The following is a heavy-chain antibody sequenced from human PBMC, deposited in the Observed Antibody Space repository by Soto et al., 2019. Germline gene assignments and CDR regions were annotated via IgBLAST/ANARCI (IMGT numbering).Heavy chain of an antibody. CDR1: GRTFRSYA. D-gene: IGHD3-3*01. Sequence: PGGSLRLSCVVSGRTFRSYAMSWVRQAPGKGLEWVSGISGGGAGTYYADSVKGRFTISRVPSTTTLFLDMYSLGAEDTAIYYCAKGRKPDHDDGLCAFDSWGQGVLVTVSS. CDR2: ISGGGAGT. CDR3: AKGRKPDHDDGLCAFDS. V-gene: IGHV3-23*01. J-gene: IGHJ4*02.